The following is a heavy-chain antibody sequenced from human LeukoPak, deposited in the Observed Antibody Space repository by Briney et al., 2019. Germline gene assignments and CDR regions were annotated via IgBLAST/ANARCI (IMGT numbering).Heavy chain of an antibody. CDR1: GFTFSSYA. D-gene: IGHD6-19*01. J-gene: IGHJ6*02. V-gene: IGHV3-23*01. CDR3: AKAPEWLVPWMRMDV. CDR2: ISGSGGST. Sequence: GGSLRLSCAASGFTFSSYAMSWVRQAPGKGLEWVTAISGSGGSTYYADSVKGRFTISRDNSKNMLYLQMNSLRAEDTAVYYCAKAPEWLVPWMRMDVWGQGTTVTVSS.